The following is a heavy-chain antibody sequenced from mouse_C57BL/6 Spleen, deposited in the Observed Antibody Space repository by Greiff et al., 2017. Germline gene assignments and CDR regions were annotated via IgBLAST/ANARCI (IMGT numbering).Heavy chain of an antibody. D-gene: IGHD2-5*01. V-gene: IGHV1-74*01. CDR2: IHPSDSAT. CDR3: ATPAYYSNWYAMDY. CDR1: GYTFTSYW. Sequence: QVQLQQPGAELVKPGASVKVSCKASGYTFTSYWMHWVKQRPGQGLEWIGRIHPSDSATNYNQKFKGKATLTVDKSSSTAYMQLSSLTSEDSAVYYCATPAYYSNWYAMDYWGQGTSVTVSS. J-gene: IGHJ4*01.